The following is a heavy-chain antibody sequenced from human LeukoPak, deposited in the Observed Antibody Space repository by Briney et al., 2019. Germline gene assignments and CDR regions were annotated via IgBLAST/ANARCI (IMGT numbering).Heavy chain of an antibody. V-gene: IGHV3-11*01. CDR3: ARAKSGYSDAFDI. CDR1: GFTFSDYY. CDR2: ISSSGSTI. J-gene: IGHJ3*02. D-gene: IGHD4-23*01. Sequence: PGGSLRLSCAASGFTFSDYYMSCIRQAPGKGLEWVSYISSSGSTIYYADSVKGRFTISRDNAKNSLYLQMNSLRAEDTAVYYCARAKSGYSDAFDIWGQGTMVTVSS.